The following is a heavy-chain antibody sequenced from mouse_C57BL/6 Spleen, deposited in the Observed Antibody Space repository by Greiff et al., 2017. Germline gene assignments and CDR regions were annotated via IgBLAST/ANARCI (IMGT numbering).Heavy chain of an antibody. CDR2: ISSGGSYT. D-gene: IGHD1-1*01. CDR1: GFTFSSYG. V-gene: IGHV5-6*01. Sequence: EVKVVESGGDLVKPGGSLKLSCAASGFTFSSYGMSWVRQTPDKRLEWVATISSGGSYTYYPDSVKGRFTISRDNAKNTLYLQMSSLKSEDTAMYYCARQDYYGSSYPDFDYWGQGTTLTVSS. J-gene: IGHJ2*01. CDR3: ARQDYYGSSYPDFDY.